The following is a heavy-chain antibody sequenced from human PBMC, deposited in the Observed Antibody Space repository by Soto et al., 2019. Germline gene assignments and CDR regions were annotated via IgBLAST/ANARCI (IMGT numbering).Heavy chain of an antibody. J-gene: IGHJ6*03. CDR2: ISGSGGST. Sequence: AGGSLRLSCAASGFTFSSYAMSWVRQAPGKGLEWVSAISGSGGSTYYADSVKGRFTISRDNSKNTLYLQMNSLRAEDTAVYYCAKVPGYCSSTSCRYYYYMDVWGKGTTVTVSS. CDR1: GFTFSSYA. D-gene: IGHD2-2*01. V-gene: IGHV3-23*01. CDR3: AKVPGYCSSTSCRYYYYMDV.